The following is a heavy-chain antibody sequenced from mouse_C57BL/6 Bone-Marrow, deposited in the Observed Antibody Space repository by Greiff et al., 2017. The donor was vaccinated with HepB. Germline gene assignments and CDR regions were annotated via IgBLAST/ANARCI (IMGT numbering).Heavy chain of an antibody. CDR1: GFTFSSYA. V-gene: IGHV5S21*01. Sequence: EVQLVESGAGLVKPGGSLKLSCAASGFTFSSYAMSWVRQTPEKRLEWVAYISSGGDYIYYADTLKGRVTISRDNARNTLYLQMSSLKSEDTAMYYCAIRESAGPYYFDYWGQGTTLTVSS. D-gene: IGHD3-2*02. CDR2: ISSGGDYI. J-gene: IGHJ2*01. CDR3: AIRESAGPYYFDY.